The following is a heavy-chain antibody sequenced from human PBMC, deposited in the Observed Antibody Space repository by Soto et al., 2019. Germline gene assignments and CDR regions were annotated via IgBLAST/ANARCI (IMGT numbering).Heavy chain of an antibody. Sequence: SETLSLTCTVSGGSISSYYWSWIRQPPGKGLEWIGYIYYSGSTNYNPSLKRRVTISVDTSKNQFSLKLSSVTAADTAVYYCGRWVLLDAFDIWGQGTMVTVSS. J-gene: IGHJ3*02. V-gene: IGHV4-59*08. CDR2: IYYSGST. CDR3: GRWVLLDAFDI. CDR1: GGSISSYY. D-gene: IGHD1-26*01.